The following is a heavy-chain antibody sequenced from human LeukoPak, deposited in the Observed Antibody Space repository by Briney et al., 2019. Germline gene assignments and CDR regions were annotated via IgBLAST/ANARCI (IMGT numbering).Heavy chain of an antibody. CDR2: IHGDGTST. V-gene: IGHV3-74*03. CDR1: GFTFSSYW. J-gene: IGHJ4*02. Sequence: GGSLRLSCAGSGFTFSSYWMHWVRQAPGKGLVWVSRIHGDGTSTKYANSVKGRLTISRDNAKNTLYLQMNSLRAEDTAVYYCARGYGDYVAYFDYWGQGTLVTVSS. D-gene: IGHD4-17*01. CDR3: ARGYGDYVAYFDY.